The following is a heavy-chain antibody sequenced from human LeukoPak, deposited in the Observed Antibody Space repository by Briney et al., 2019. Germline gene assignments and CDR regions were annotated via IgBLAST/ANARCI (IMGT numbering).Heavy chain of an antibody. CDR2: ISSDGSNK. J-gene: IGHJ5*02. D-gene: IGHD3-3*01. V-gene: IGHV3-30*18. CDR1: GFTFSSYW. CDR3: AKLVSGFPNWFDP. Sequence: GGSLRLSCAASGFTFSSYWMHWVRQAPGKGLEWVAVISSDGSNKYYADSVKGRFTISRDNSKNTLYLQMNSLRAEDTAVYYCAKLVSGFPNWFDPWGQGTLVTVSS.